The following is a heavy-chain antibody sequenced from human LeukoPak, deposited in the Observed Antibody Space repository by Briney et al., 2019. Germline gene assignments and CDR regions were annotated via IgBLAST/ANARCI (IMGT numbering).Heavy chain of an antibody. Sequence: GGSLRLSCAGSGFTLSSYAMSWVRQAPGKGLEWVSLISSGGTTYYADSVKGRFTISRDNSKNTLYPQMNSLGAEDTAVYYCAKDRGDTYGHELFDYRGQGTLVTVSS. V-gene: IGHV3-23*01. D-gene: IGHD3-16*01. J-gene: IGHJ4*02. CDR2: ISSGGTT. CDR3: AKDRGDTYGHELFDY. CDR1: GFTLSSYA.